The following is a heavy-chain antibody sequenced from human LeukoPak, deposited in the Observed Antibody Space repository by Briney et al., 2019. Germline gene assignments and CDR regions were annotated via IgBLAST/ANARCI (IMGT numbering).Heavy chain of an antibody. J-gene: IGHJ4*02. Sequence: GGSLRLSCAASGFTFSSYAMSWVRQAPGKGLEWVSVISGSGGTTYSADSVKGRFTISRDNSKNTLYLQMNSLRAEDTAAYYCARERGSSGGNTNGYFDYWGQGALVTVSP. V-gene: IGHV3-23*01. D-gene: IGHD4-23*01. CDR2: ISGSGGTT. CDR1: GFTFSSYA. CDR3: ARERGSSGGNTNGYFDY.